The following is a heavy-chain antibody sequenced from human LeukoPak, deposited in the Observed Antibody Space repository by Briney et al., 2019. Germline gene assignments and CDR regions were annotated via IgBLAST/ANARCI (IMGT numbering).Heavy chain of an antibody. CDR2: IYYSGST. J-gene: IGHJ4*02. D-gene: IGHD6-13*01. CDR1: GVSISSYY. Sequence: PSETLSLTCTVSGVSISSYYWSWLRQPPGKGLEWLGYIYYSGSTNYNPSLKSRVTISVDTSKNQFSLKLSSVTAADTAVYYCVRSSRWQLAFDYWGQGTLVTVSS. CDR3: VRSSRWQLAFDY. V-gene: IGHV4-59*01.